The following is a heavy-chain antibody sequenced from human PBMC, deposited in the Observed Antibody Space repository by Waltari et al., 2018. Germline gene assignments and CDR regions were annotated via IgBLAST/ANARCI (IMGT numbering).Heavy chain of an antibody. V-gene: IGHV3-21*01. CDR2: ITSSSSYI. CDR3: ARDPLHYYGSGSVYYFDY. J-gene: IGHJ4*02. Sequence: EVQLVESGGGLVKPGGSLRLSCAASGFTFSSYSMHWVRQAPGKGLGLVSCITSSSSYIYYTDSVKGRFTISRDNAKNSLYLQMNSLRAEDTAVYYCARDPLHYYGSGSVYYFDYWGQGTLVTVSS. D-gene: IGHD3-10*01. CDR1: GFTFSSYS.